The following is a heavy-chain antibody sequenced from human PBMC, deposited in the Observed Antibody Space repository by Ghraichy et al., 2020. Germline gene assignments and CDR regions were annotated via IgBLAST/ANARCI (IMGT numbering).Heavy chain of an antibody. D-gene: IGHD2-15*01. CDR3: ARDEGGSSPIDY. CDR2: IYYSGST. V-gene: IGHV4-61*01. J-gene: IGHJ4*02. CDR1: GGSVSSGTYY. Sequence: SETLSLTCTVSGGSVSSGTYYWSWIRQPPGKGLEWIGYIYYSGSTNYNPSLKSRVTISVDTSKNQFSLKLSSVTAADTAVYYCARDEGGSSPIDYWGQGTLVTVSS.